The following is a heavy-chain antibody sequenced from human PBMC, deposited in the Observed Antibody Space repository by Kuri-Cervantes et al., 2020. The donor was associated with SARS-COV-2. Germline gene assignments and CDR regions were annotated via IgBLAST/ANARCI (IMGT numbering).Heavy chain of an antibody. J-gene: IGHJ4*02. Sequence: GSLRLSCTVSGGSISSSSYYWGWIRQPPGKGLEWIGSIYYSGSTYYNPSLKRRITISVDRYKNQFSLKLSSVTAADTAVYYFARLAGGGYWGQGTLVTVSS. CDR2: IYYSGST. CDR3: ARLAGGGY. D-gene: IGHD3-10*01. V-gene: IGHV4-39*01. CDR1: GGSISSSSYY.